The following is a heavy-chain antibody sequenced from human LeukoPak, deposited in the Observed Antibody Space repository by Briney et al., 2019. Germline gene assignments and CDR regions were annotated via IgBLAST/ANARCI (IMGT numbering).Heavy chain of an antibody. Sequence: SETLSLTCTVSGDSINSLDLWSWVRQPPGKGLEWIGEMYLSGTTHSNPSVKSRVTISIDKSKNQFFLNLSSVTAADTAVYYCARDGQNYDFWSGYYRGDFDYWGQGTLVTVSS. V-gene: IGHV4-4*02. CDR1: GDSINSLDL. CDR3: ARDGQNYDFWSGYYRGDFDY. CDR2: MYLSGTT. J-gene: IGHJ4*02. D-gene: IGHD3-3*01.